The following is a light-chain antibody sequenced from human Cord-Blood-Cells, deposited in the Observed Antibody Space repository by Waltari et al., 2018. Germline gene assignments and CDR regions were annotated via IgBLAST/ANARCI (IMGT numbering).Light chain of an antibody. CDR1: QSVLYSSNNKNY. CDR2: WAS. V-gene: IGKV4-1*01. Sequence: DIVMTQSPDSLAVSLGERATINCKSSQSVLYSSNNKNYLAWYQQKPGQSPKLLIYWASTRETGVPDRFSGSGSGTDFTLTIISLQADDVAVYYCQQYYSTPLTFGGGTKLEIK. CDR3: QQYYSTPLT. J-gene: IGKJ4*01.